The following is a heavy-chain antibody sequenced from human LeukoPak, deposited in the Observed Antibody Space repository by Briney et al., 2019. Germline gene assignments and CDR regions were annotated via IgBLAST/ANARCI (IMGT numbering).Heavy chain of an antibody. Sequence: TGGSLRLSCAASGFTFSTYTMSWVRQAPGKGLGWVSTISGSGGSTYYADSVKGRFSISRDNSKNTLYLQMNNLRAEDTAVYYCAKEGGDTWTNFYFHYWGQGTLVTVSS. CDR1: GFTFSTYT. CDR2: ISGSGGST. D-gene: IGHD1-20*01. V-gene: IGHV3-23*01. CDR3: AKEGGDTWTNFYFHY. J-gene: IGHJ4*02.